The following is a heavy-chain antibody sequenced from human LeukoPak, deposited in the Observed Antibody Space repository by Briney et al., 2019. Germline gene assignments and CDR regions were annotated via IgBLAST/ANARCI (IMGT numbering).Heavy chain of an antibody. CDR1: GYTFTSYG. D-gene: IGHD6-13*01. V-gene: IGHV1-18*01. CDR2: ISAYNGNT. Sequence: ASVKVSCKASGYTFTSYGISWVRQAPGQGLEWMGWISAYNGNTNYAQRLQGRVTMTTDTSTSTAYMELRSLRSDDTAVYYCARESGMIAAAPDAFDIWGQGTMVTVSS. CDR3: ARESGMIAAAPDAFDI. J-gene: IGHJ3*02.